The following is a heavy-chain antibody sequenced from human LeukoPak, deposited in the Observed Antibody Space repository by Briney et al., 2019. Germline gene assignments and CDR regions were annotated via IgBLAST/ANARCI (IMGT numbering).Heavy chain of an antibody. D-gene: IGHD2-2*01. CDR1: GGTFSSYA. J-gene: IGHJ6*03. Sequence: PAASVKVSCKASGGTFSSYAISWVRQAPGQGLEWMGGIIPIFGTANYAQKFQGRVTITTDESTSTAYMELSSLRAEDTAVYYCARVASPGYYYYMDVWGKGTTVTVSS. CDR2: IIPIFGTA. V-gene: IGHV1-69*05. CDR3: ARVASPGYYYYMDV.